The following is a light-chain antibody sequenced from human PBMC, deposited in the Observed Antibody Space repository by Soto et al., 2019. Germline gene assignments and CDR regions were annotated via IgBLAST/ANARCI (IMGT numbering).Light chain of an antibody. CDR3: SSYTSSSTLV. J-gene: IGLJ1*01. CDR1: SSDVGAYDY. V-gene: IGLV2-14*03. Sequence: SVLPQPASVSGSPGQSITVSCTGTSSDVGAYDYVSWYQHHPGKAPKLMIYDVSYRPSGVSNRFSGSKSGNTASLTISWLQAEDEADYYCSSYTSSSTLVFGTGTKVTVL. CDR2: DVS.